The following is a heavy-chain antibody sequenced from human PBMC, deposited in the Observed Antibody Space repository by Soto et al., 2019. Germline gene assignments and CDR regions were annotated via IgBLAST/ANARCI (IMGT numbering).Heavy chain of an antibody. Sequence: SLRLSCAASGFTFSSYGMHWVRQAPGKGLEWVAVISYDGSNKYYADSVKGRFTISRDNSKNTLYLQMNSLRAEDTAVYYCAKILRLAPVTTPYYYYYGMDVWGQGTTVTVSS. CDR1: GFTFSSYG. J-gene: IGHJ6*02. V-gene: IGHV3-30*18. CDR3: AKILRLAPVTTPYYYYYGMDV. CDR2: ISYDGSNK. D-gene: IGHD4-4*01.